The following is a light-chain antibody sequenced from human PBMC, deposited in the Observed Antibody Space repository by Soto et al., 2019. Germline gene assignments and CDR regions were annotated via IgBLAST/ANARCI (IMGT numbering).Light chain of an antibody. CDR3: QQYDNSPLT. V-gene: IGKV3-20*01. Sequence: EIVLTQSPGTLSLSPGERATLSCRASQSVSSSYLAWYQQKPGQAPRLPIYGASNRATGIPDRFSGSGSGTDSTLTISRLEPEDFAVYYCQQYDNSPLTFGGGTKVDIK. CDR2: GAS. J-gene: IGKJ4*01. CDR1: QSVSSSY.